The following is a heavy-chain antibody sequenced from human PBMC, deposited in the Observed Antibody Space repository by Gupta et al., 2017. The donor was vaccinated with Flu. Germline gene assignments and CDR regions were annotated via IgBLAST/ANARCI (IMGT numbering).Heavy chain of an antibody. Sequence: EVQLLESGGGLVQPGGSLRLSCAASGFTFSSYAMSWVRQAPGKGLEWVSAISGSGGSTYYADSVKGRFTISRDNSKNTLYLQMNSLRAEDTAVYYCAKAHRSGSYFWGGYYFDYWGQGTLVTVSS. J-gene: IGHJ4*02. D-gene: IGHD1-26*01. V-gene: IGHV3-23*01. CDR3: AKAHRSGSYFWGGYYFDY. CDR1: GFTFSSYA. CDR2: ISGSGGST.